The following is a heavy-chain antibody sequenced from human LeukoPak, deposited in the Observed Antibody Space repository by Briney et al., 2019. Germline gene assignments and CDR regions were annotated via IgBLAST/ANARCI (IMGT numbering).Heavy chain of an antibody. Sequence: KPSETLSLTCTVSGGSISTYYWNWIRQPPGQGLEWIRFVYYSGSTNYNPSLKSRVTVSVDTSKNQFSLNLSSVTAADTAVYYCARQMLWGSGHGFDIWGQETMVTVSS. CDR2: VYYSGST. CDR1: GGSISTYY. V-gene: IGHV4-59*08. J-gene: IGHJ3*02. D-gene: IGHD3-16*01. CDR3: ARQMLWGSGHGFDI.